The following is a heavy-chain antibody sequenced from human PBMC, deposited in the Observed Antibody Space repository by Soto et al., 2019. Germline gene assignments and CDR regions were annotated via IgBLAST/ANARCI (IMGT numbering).Heavy chain of an antibody. J-gene: IGHJ4*02. Sequence: EVQLLESGGGLVQPGGSLRLSCAASGFTFSSYAMSWVRQAPGKGLEWVSAISGSGGSTYYADSVKGQFTISRDNSKNTLYLQMNSGRAEDTAVYYCAKLFMPSSSWYPPIVDYWGRGTLVTVCS. CDR2: ISGSGGST. CDR1: GFTFSSYA. CDR3: AKLFMPSSSWYPPIVDY. D-gene: IGHD6-13*01. V-gene: IGHV3-23*01.